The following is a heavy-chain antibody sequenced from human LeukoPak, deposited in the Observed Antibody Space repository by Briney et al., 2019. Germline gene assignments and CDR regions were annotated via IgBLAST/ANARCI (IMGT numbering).Heavy chain of an antibody. CDR3: AKLAVXVPAASWFDP. D-gene: IGHD2-2*01. CDR2: IRYDGSNK. J-gene: IGHJ5*02. Sequence: GGSLRLSCAASGFTFSSYGMHWVRQAPGKGLEWVAFIRYDGSNKYYADSVKGRFTISRDNSKNTLYLQMNSLRAEDTAVYYCAKLAVXVPAASWFDPWGQGTLVTVSS. V-gene: IGHV3-30*02. CDR1: GFTFSSYG.